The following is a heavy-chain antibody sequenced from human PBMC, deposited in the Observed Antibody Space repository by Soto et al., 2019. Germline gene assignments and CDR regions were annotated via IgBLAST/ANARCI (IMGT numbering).Heavy chain of an antibody. J-gene: IGHJ4*02. CDR1: GFTVSNYG. Sequence: PGGSLRLSCAASGFTVSNYGMHWVRQAPGKGLEWVAVIWYDGGHKDNADSVRGRFTISRDNSKNTLYLQMNSLRAEDTAVYYCARGNWNYGYFDNWGQGTLVTVSS. CDR3: ARGNWNYGYFDN. V-gene: IGHV3-33*01. CDR2: IWYDGGHK. D-gene: IGHD1-7*01.